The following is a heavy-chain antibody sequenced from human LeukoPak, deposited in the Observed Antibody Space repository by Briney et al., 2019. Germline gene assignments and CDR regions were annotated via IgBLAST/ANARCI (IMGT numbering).Heavy chain of an antibody. Sequence: GGSLRLSCAASGFTLSSYGMHWVRQAPGKGLEWVAVISYDGSNKYYADSVKGRFTISRDNSKNTLYLQMNSLRAEDTAVYYCAKGTRIGYYYMDVWGKGTTVTVSS. CDR2: ISYDGSNK. V-gene: IGHV3-30*18. J-gene: IGHJ6*03. D-gene: IGHD1-14*01. CDR3: AKGTRIGYYYMDV. CDR1: GFTLSSYG.